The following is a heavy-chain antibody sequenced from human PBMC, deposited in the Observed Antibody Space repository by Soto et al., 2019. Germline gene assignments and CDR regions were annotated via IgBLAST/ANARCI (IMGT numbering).Heavy chain of an antibody. J-gene: IGHJ2*01. CDR2: IIPIFGTA. Sequence: QVQLVQSGAEVKKPGSSVTVSCKASGGTFSSYTISWVRQAPGQGLEWMGGIIPIFGTANYAQKFQGRVTITAEESTSTAYMELSNLRSEDTAVYYCARGNHRWLQLWYFDLWGRGTLVTVSS. D-gene: IGHD5-12*01. CDR1: GGTFSSYT. V-gene: IGHV1-69*12. CDR3: ARGNHRWLQLWYFDL.